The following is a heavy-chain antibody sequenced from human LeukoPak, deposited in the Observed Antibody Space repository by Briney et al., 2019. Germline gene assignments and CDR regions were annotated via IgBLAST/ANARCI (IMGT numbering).Heavy chain of an antibody. CDR1: GFTFSSYA. V-gene: IGHV3-23*01. D-gene: IGHD6-19*01. CDR2: ISDSGGST. Sequence: KPGGSLRLSCAASGFTFSSYAMSWVRQAPGKGLEWVSGISDSGGSTYYADSMKGRFIISRDNAKNSLYLQMNSLRAEDTAVYYCATDVRDEYSSGWYPIGYWGQGTLVTVSS. CDR3: ATDVRDEYSSGWYPIGY. J-gene: IGHJ4*02.